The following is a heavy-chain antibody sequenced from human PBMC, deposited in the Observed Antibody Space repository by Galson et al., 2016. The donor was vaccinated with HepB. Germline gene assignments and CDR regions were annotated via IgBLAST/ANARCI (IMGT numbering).Heavy chain of an antibody. CDR1: GYSFISHY. Sequence: SVKVSCKASGYSFISHYIHWVRQAPGQGLEWMGIINPFGGGTTYSQNFQGRVTMTSDTSTSTVYMDLNSLRSEDTAVYYCARGLEEDYYDFWTPREGFDPWGQGTLVTVSS. CDR3: ARGLEEDYYDFWTPREGFDP. CDR2: INPFGGGT. D-gene: IGHD3-3*01. V-gene: IGHV1-46*01. J-gene: IGHJ5*02.